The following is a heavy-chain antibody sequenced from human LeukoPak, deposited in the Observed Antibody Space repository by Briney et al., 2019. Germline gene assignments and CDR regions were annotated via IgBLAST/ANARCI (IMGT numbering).Heavy chain of an antibody. Sequence: PSQTLSLTCTVSGDSISSGSYYWSWIRQPPGKGLEWIGYIYYSGSTNYNPSLKSRVTISVDTSKNQFSLKLSSVTAADTAVYYCARSSPPPYYYDSSGYYYFDYWGQGTLVTVSS. J-gene: IGHJ4*02. D-gene: IGHD3-22*01. CDR1: GDSISSGSYY. CDR2: IYYSGST. V-gene: IGHV4-61*01. CDR3: ARSSPPPYYYDSSGYYYFDY.